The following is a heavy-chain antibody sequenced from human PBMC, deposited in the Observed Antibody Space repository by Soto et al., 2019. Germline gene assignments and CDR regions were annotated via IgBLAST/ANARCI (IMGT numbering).Heavy chain of an antibody. J-gene: IGHJ6*02. CDR3: ARELPQRQGRNMDV. CDR1: GGSFSGYY. D-gene: IGHD1-1*01. Sequence: SETLSLTCAVYGGSFSGYYWSWIRQPPGKGLEWIGEINHSGSTNYNPSLKSRVTISVDTSKNQFSLKLSSVTAADTAVYYCARELPQRQGRNMDVCGQGTTVTVS. V-gene: IGHV4-34*01. CDR2: INHSGST.